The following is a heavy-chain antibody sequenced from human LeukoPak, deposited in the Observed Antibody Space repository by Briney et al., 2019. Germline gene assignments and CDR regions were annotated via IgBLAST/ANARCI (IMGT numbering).Heavy chain of an antibody. V-gene: IGHV3-48*03. D-gene: IGHD4-17*01. CDR2: ISSSGSTI. CDR1: GSTFSNYE. CDR3: ARAYYGAVPFDI. J-gene: IGHJ3*02. Sequence: GGSLRLSCAASGSTFSNYEMNWVRQAPGKGLEWVSYISSSGSTIYYADSVKGRFTISRDNAKNSLYLQMNSLRAEDTAVYCCARAYYGAVPFDIWGQGTMVTVSS.